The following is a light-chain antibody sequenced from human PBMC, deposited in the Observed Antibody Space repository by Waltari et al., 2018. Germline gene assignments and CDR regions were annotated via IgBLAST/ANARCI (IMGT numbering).Light chain of an antibody. Sequence: EIVMTQSPATLSVSPGERATLSCRASQRVSSKLAWYQQKPGQAPRVLIYGASTRATVIPARFSGSGSGTEFTLTISSLQSEDFAVYYCQHYDIWPPWTFGQGTKVEIK. CDR2: GAS. V-gene: IGKV3-15*01. J-gene: IGKJ1*01. CDR1: QRVSSK. CDR3: QHYDIWPPWT.